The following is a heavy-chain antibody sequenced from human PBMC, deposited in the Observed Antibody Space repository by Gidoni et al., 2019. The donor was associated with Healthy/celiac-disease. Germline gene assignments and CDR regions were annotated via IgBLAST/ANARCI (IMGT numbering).Heavy chain of an antibody. CDR3: ARCESGYSYGYDYYGMDV. J-gene: IGHJ6*02. D-gene: IGHD5-18*01. CDR2: IYYSGST. CDR1: GGSISSSSYY. Sequence: QLQLQESGPGLVKPSETLSLTCTVSGGSISSSSYYWGWIRQPPGKGLEWIGSIYYSGSTYYNPSLKSRVTISVDTSKNQFSLKLSSVTAADTAVYYCARCESGYSYGYDYYGMDVWGQGTTVTVSS. V-gene: IGHV4-39*01.